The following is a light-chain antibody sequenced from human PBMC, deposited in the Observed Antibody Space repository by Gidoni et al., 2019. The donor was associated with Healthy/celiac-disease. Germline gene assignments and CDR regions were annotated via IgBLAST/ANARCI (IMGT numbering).Light chain of an antibody. CDR3: QQYYSTPPVT. CDR1: QSVLYISNNKND. CDR2: WAS. V-gene: IGKV4-1*01. J-gene: IGKJ2*01. Sequence: DIVMTQSPDSLAVSLGERATINCKSSQSVLYISNNKNDLAWYQQKPGQPPKLLIYWASTRESGVPDRFSGSGSGTDFTLTISSLQAEDVAVYYCQQYYSTPPVTFGQGTKLEIK.